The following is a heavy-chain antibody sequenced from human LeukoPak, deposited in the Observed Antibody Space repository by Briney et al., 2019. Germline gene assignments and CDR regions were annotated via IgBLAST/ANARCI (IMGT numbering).Heavy chain of an antibody. D-gene: IGHD2-2*01. V-gene: IGHV3-48*01. J-gene: IGHJ6*02. CDR2: ISSSSSTI. CDR3: ARVEGDIVVVPAAIGPHYGMDV. CDR1: GFTFSSYS. Sequence: SGGSLRLSCAASGFTFSSYSMNWVRQAPGKGLEWVSYISSSSSTIYYADSVKGRFTISRDNAKNSLYLQMNSLRAEDTAVYYCARVEGDIVVVPAAIGPHYGMDVWGQGTTVTVSS.